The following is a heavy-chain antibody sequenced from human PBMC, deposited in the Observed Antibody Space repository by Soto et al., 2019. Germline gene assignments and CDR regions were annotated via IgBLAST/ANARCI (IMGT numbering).Heavy chain of an antibody. Sequence: GGSLRLSCAASGFTFSSYAMHWVRRAPGKGLEWVAVISYDGSNKYYADSVKGRFTISRDNSKNTLYLQMNSLRAEDTAVYYCARGRRQYYYDSSGYSTDAFDIWGQGTMVTVS. CDR2: ISYDGSNK. V-gene: IGHV3-30-3*01. D-gene: IGHD3-22*01. CDR3: ARGRRQYYYDSSGYSTDAFDI. CDR1: GFTFSSYA. J-gene: IGHJ3*02.